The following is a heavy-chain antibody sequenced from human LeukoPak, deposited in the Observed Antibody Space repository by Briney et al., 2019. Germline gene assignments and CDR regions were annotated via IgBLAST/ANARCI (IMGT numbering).Heavy chain of an antibody. CDR3: ARLGARQMLEY. Sequence: GGSLRLSCAASEFTFSSNWMSWVRQAPGKGLEWVANIKQDGGQIYYLESVKGRFTVSRDNAKNSLYLQMNSLRAEDTAVYYCARLGARQMLEYWGQGTLVTVSS. J-gene: IGHJ4*02. D-gene: IGHD4-17*01. CDR1: EFTFSSNW. V-gene: IGHV3-7*01. CDR2: IKQDGGQI.